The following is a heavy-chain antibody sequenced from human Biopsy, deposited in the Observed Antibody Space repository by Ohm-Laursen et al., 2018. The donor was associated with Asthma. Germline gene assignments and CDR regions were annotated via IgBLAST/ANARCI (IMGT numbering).Heavy chain of an antibody. Sequence: SSVKVSCKASGDSLGSFINYAISWVRQAPRQGLEWMGGLIPVFGTANYAQKFQGRVTITADESTSTAYMELSSLRSEDTAVYYCARERIAARQRRYYFDYWGQGTLVTVSS. V-gene: IGHV1-69*01. D-gene: IGHD6-6*01. CDR1: GDSLGSFINYA. J-gene: IGHJ4*02. CDR3: ARERIAARQRRYYFDY. CDR2: LIPVFGTA.